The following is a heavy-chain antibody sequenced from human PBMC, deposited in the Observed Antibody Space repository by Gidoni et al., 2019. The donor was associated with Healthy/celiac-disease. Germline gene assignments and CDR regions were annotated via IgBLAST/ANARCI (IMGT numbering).Heavy chain of an antibody. V-gene: IGHV4-34*01. CDR3: ARGKKYSSTGFDY. CDR1: GGSFSGYY. D-gene: IGHD6-13*01. CDR2: INHSGST. Sequence: QVQLQQWGAGLLTPSETLSLTCAVYGGSFSGYYWSWIRQPPGKGLEWIGEINHSGSTNYNPSLKSRVTISVDTSKNQFSLKLSSVTAADTAVYYCARGKKYSSTGFDYWGQGTLVTVSS. J-gene: IGHJ4*02.